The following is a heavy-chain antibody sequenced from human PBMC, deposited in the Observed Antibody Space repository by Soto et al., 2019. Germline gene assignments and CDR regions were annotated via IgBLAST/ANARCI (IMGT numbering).Heavy chain of an antibody. Sequence: QVQLVQSGAEVKKPGASVKVSCKASGYTFTSFDINWVRQATGQGLEWMGWMNPNSGTTNYAQKFQDRVTITRNTSISTAYMEVSSLRSDDTAIYYCARPYYSGWFLFTSWGQGTLVTVSS. V-gene: IGHV1-8*01. D-gene: IGHD6-19*01. CDR1: GYTFTSFD. CDR2: MNPNSGTT. J-gene: IGHJ5*02. CDR3: ARPYYSGWFLFTS.